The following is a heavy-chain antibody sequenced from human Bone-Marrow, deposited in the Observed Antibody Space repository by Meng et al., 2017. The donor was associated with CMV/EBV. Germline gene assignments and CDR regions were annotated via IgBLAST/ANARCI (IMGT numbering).Heavy chain of an antibody. CDR1: GFTFSSYS. CDR2: ISNTGGNT. D-gene: IGHD1-26*01. Sequence: GGSLRLSCAASGFTFSSYSMNWVRQAPGKGLEWVSGISNTGGNTYYADSVKGRFTISRDNSKNTLYLQMNSLRAEDTAVYYCAKFRGGIYYVYYFDYWGQGTLVTVSS. CDR3: AKFRGGIYYVYYFDY. J-gene: IGHJ4*02. V-gene: IGHV3-23*01.